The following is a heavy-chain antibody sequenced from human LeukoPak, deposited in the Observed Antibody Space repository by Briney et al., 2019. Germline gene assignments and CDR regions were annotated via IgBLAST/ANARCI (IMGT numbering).Heavy chain of an antibody. D-gene: IGHD2-2*01. Sequence: GGSLRLSCAASGFTFSSYWMSWVRQAPGKGLEWVAFIRYDGSNKYYADSVKGRFTISRDNAKNSLYLQMNSLRAEDTAVYYCAHGAMYQLDYWGQGTLVTVSS. CDR3: AHGAMYQLDY. CDR1: GFTFSSYW. J-gene: IGHJ4*02. V-gene: IGHV3-30*02. CDR2: IRYDGSNK.